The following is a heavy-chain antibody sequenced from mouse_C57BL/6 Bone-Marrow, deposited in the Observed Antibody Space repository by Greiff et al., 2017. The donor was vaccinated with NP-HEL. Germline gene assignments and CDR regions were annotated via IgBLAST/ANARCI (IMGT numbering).Heavy chain of an antibody. CDR3: ARSPSYYYGSKSHY. D-gene: IGHD1-1*01. Sequence: QVQLQQPGAELVKPGASVKLSCKAYGYTFTSYWMQWVKQRPGQGLEWIGEIDPSDSYTNYNQKFKGKATLTVDTSSSTAYMQLSSLTSEDSAVYYCARSPSYYYGSKSHYWGQGTTLTVSS. J-gene: IGHJ2*01. V-gene: IGHV1-50*01. CDR2: IDPSDSYT. CDR1: GYTFTSYW.